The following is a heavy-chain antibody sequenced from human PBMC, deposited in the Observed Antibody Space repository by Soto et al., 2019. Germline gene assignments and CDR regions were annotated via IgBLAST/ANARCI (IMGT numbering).Heavy chain of an antibody. Sequence: ASVKVSCKVSGYTLTELSMHWVRQAPGKGLEWMGGFDPEDGETIYAQKFQGRVTMTEDTSTDTAYMELSSLGSEDTAVYYCATARRIISIAVAGMFDYWGQGTLVTVSS. CDR2: FDPEDGET. CDR3: ATARRIISIAVAGMFDY. V-gene: IGHV1-24*01. D-gene: IGHD6-19*01. CDR1: GYTLTELS. J-gene: IGHJ4*02.